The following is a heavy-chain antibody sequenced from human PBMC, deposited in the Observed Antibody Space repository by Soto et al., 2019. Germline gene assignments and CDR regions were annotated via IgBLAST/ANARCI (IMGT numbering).Heavy chain of an antibody. Sequence: QVHLMQSGAEVKKPGASVKVSCKASGYSFTTYVMHWVRQAPGQRLEWMGWINAGNGNTKYSQKFQGRVTITRDTSASTAYMDLSRLRSEDTAVYYCARGSDPYYYYSKGYYSFDNWGQGTLVTVSS. J-gene: IGHJ4*02. CDR3: ARGSDPYYYYSKGYYSFDN. CDR1: GYSFTTYV. CDR2: INAGNGNT. D-gene: IGHD3-22*01. V-gene: IGHV1-3*01.